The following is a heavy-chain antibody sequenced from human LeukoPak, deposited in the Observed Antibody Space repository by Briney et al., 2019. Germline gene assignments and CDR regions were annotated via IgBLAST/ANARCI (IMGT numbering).Heavy chain of an antibody. J-gene: IGHJ4*02. CDR2: IKQDGSEK. CDR1: GFTFSSYW. D-gene: IGHD1-26*01. V-gene: IGHV3-7*02. Sequence: GGSLRLSCAASGFTFSSYWMTWVRQAPGKGLEWVANIKQDGSEKYYVDSVKGRFAISRDNAKNSLYLQMNSLRAEDTAVYYCARGSGSYYVISYYYFDYWGQGTLVTVSS. CDR3: ARGSGSYYVISYYYFDY.